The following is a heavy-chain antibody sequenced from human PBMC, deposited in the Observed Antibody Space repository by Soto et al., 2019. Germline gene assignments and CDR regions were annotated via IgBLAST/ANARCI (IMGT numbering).Heavy chain of an antibody. J-gene: IGHJ4*02. CDR1: GGSMRNYF. D-gene: IGHD6-13*01. Sequence: QVQLQESGPGLVKSSETLSLTCTVSGGSMRNYFWPWIRQPPGKGLEWIGYIHYSGTTSFFPSYNPSLRSRVTISKDTSKNQFSLKLLSVTTADTAVYFCAAGEASSRNLAPYYLDFWGQGTLVTVSS. CDR3: AAGEASSRNLAPYYLDF. CDR2: IHYSGTT. V-gene: IGHV4-59*01.